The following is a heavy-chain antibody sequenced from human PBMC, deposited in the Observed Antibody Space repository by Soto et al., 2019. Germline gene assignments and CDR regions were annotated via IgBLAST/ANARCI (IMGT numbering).Heavy chain of an antibody. CDR2: ISSDGSST. J-gene: IGHJ4*02. D-gene: IGHD2-2*01. CDR1: GFTLSNYW. CDR3: ARVLYCSSSSCYSYFDS. V-gene: IGHV3-74*01. Sequence: EVQLVESGGGLVQPGGSLRLSCAASGFTLSNYWMHWARQAPGKGLVWVSRISSDGSSTNYADSVKGRFTITRDNSKNTLNLQMNSLRGEDTAVYYCARVLYCSSSSCYSYFDSWGQGTLVTVTS.